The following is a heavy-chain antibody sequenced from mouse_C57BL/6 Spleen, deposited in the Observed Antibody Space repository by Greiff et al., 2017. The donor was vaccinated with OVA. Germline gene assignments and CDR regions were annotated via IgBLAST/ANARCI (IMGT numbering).Heavy chain of an antibody. D-gene: IGHD2-3*01. Sequence: VKLMESGPELVKPGASVKISCKASGYAFSSSWMNWVKQRPGKGLEWIGRIYPGDGDTNYNGKFKGKATLTADKSSSTAYMQLSSLTSEDSAVYFCAFYDGYYGWFAYWGQGTLVTVSA. J-gene: IGHJ3*01. V-gene: IGHV1-82*01. CDR1: GYAFSSSW. CDR2: IYPGDGDT. CDR3: AFYDGYYGWFAY.